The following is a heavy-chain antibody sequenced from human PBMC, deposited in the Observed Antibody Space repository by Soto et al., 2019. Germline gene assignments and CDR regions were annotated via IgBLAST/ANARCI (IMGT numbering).Heavy chain of an antibody. Sequence: SETLSLTCTVSGGSISSGDYYWSWIRQPPGKGLEWIGYIYYSGSTYYNPSLKSRVTISVDTSKNQFSLKLSSVTAADTAVYYCARASTGYSTSWFNYWGQGILVTVSS. CDR2: IYYSGST. CDR3: ARASTGYSTSWFNY. D-gene: IGHD6-13*01. J-gene: IGHJ4*02. V-gene: IGHV4-30-4*01. CDR1: GGSISSGDYY.